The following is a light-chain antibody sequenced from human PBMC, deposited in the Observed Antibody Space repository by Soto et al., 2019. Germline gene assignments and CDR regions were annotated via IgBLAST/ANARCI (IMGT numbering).Light chain of an antibody. CDR2: DAS. J-gene: IGKJ5*01. CDR3: QQHNSFSIT. Sequence: DIQMTQSPSTLSASVGDRVTITCRASQSISSRLAWCQQKPGKAPKLLIFDASTLESGVPSRFSGSGSGTEFTLTINSLQADDFATYYCQQHNSFSITFGQGTRLEIK. CDR1: QSISSR. V-gene: IGKV1-5*01.